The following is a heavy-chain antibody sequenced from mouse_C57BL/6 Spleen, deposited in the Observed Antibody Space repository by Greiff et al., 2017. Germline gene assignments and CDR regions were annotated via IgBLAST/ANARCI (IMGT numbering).Heavy chain of an antibody. CDR1: GFTFSSYT. CDR3: ARQNYGNYGPFDY. J-gene: IGHJ2*01. V-gene: IGHV5-9*01. Sequence: DVKLVESGGGLVKPGGSLKLSCAASGFTFSSYTMSWVRQTPEKRLEWVATISGGGGNTYYPDSVKGRFTISRDNAKNTLYLQMSSLRSEDTALYYCARQNYGNYGPFDYWGQGTTLTVSS. D-gene: IGHD2-1*01. CDR2: ISGGGGNT.